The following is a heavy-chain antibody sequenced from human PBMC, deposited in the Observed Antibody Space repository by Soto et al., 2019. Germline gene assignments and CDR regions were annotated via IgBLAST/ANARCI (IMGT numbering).Heavy chain of an antibody. J-gene: IGHJ6*02. Sequence: QVQVVQSGVEVRRPGSSVKVSCKASGDTFKNCVISWVRQAPGQGVEWMGGIIPLFGTTDFAQRSQGRLTITTDESTTTAYMELSRLRSEDTATYYCAAELGFGKLSVVWGQGTTVIVSS. V-gene: IGHV1-69*01. CDR3: AAELGFGKLSVV. CDR2: IIPLFGTT. D-gene: IGHD3-10*01. CDR1: GDTFKNCV.